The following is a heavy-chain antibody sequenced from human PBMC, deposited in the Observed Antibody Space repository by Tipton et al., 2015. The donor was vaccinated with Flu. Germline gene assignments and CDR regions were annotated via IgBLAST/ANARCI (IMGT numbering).Heavy chain of an antibody. Sequence: TLSLTCTVSGGSISSYYWSWIRQPPGKGLEWIGYIYYSGSTNYNPSLKSRVTISVDTSKNQFSLKLSSVTAADTAVYYCARGAGYQLLYALDYWGQGTLVPVSS. D-gene: IGHD2-2*02. CDR1: GGSISSYY. V-gene: IGHV4-59*01. CDR3: ARGAGYQLLYALDY. J-gene: IGHJ4*02. CDR2: IYYSGST.